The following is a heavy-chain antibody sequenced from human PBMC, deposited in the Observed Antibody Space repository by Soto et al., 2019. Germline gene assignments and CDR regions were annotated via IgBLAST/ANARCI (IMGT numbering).Heavy chain of an antibody. CDR3: AKQLYFSDHYGMDV. Sequence: GGSLRLSCAASGFPFSVYYMSWIRQAPGKGLEWLSYITDSGSTIYYADSVKGRFTISRDNSKNTLCLQMNSLRAEDTAMYYCAKQLYFSDHYGMDVWGQGTTVTVSS. CDR1: GFPFSVYY. D-gene: IGHD1-1*01. CDR2: ITDSGSTI. V-gene: IGHV3-11*01. J-gene: IGHJ6*02.